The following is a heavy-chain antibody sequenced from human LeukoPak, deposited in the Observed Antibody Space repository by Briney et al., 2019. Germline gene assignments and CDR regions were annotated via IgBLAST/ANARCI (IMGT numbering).Heavy chain of an antibody. Sequence: ASVKVSCKASGGTFSSYAISWVRQAPGQRPEWMGWINTDNGNTKYAQKFQGRVTMTTDTSTSTAYMELSSLRSDDSAVYYCARKGCTGDCFRFDPWGQGTLVTVSS. D-gene: IGHD2-21*02. J-gene: IGHJ5*02. CDR3: ARKGCTGDCFRFDP. V-gene: IGHV1-18*01. CDR2: INTDNGNT. CDR1: GGTFSSYA.